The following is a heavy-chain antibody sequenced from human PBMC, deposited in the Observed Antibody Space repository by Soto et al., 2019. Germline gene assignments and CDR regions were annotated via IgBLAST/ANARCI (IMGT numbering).Heavy chain of an antibody. V-gene: IGHV1-58*01. Sequence: PVQVACKASGFTFTSSAVQWVRQARGQRLEWIGWIVVGSGNTNYAQKFQERVTITRGMSTSTAYMELSSLRSEDTAVYYCAAPNLRFLEWLQNDYYGMDVWGQGTTVTVSS. D-gene: IGHD3-3*01. J-gene: IGHJ6*02. CDR2: IVVGSGNT. CDR3: AAPNLRFLEWLQNDYYGMDV. CDR1: GFTFTSSA.